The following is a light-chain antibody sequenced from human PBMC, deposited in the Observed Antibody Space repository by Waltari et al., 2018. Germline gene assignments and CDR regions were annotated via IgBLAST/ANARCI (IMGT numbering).Light chain of an antibody. CDR1: QDIRTW. CDR3: QQGNTFPIT. CDR2: AAS. Sequence: DIQMTQSPSSVSASVGDSVTITCRASQDIRTWLAWYQQKPGKAPKLLIYAASSLHSGVPSRFSGSGSGTDFTLTISSLQPEDFATYYCQQGNTFPITFGQGTRLDIK. V-gene: IGKV1D-12*01. J-gene: IGKJ5*01.